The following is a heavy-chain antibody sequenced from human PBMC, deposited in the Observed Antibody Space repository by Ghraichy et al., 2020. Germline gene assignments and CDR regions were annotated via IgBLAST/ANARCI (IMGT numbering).Heavy chain of an antibody. D-gene: IGHD1-26*01. CDR1: GFTFSDYY. CDR3: ARVVYSGSYRWFDP. CDR2: ISSSSSYT. Sequence: GGSLRLSCAASGFTFSDYYMSWIRQAPGKGLEWVSYISSSSSYTNYADSVKGRFTISRDNAKNSLYLQMNSLRAEDTAVYYCARVVYSGSYRWFDPWGQGTLVTVSS. V-gene: IGHV3-11*05. J-gene: IGHJ5*02.